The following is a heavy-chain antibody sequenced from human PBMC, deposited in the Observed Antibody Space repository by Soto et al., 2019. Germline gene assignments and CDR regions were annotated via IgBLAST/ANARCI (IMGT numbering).Heavy chain of an antibody. Sequence: GASVKVSCKASGYTFTSYDINWVRQATGQGLEWMGWMNPNSGNTGYAQKFQGRVTMTRNTSISTAYMELSSLRSEGTAVYYCARGPRYGDYAYYYGMDVWGQGTTVTVSS. J-gene: IGHJ6*02. CDR1: GYTFTSYD. CDR3: ARGPRYGDYAYYYGMDV. D-gene: IGHD4-17*01. V-gene: IGHV1-8*01. CDR2: MNPNSGNT.